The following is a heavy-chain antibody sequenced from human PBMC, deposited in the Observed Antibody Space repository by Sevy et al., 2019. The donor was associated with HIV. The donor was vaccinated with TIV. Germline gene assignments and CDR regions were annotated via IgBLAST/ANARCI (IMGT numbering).Heavy chain of an antibody. CDR3: ARDFRSSYYGCWHGHAPFN. CDR2: ISYDGTNK. J-gene: IGHJ4*02. CDR1: GFTFSHFG. D-gene: IGHD3-3*01. V-gene: IGHV3-30*03. Sequence: GGSLRLSCAASGFTFSHFGMHWVRQAPGKGLEWVAVISYDGTNKYYADSVKGGFTIYGDNTKNTVYLKINRLRPEDSAVFDGARDFRSSYYGCWHGHAPFNWGQGTLVTVSS.